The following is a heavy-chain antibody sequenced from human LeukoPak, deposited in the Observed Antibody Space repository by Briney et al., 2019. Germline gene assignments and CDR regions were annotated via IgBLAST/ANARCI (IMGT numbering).Heavy chain of an antibody. CDR2: INHSGST. CDR1: GGSFSGYY. CDR3: ARAGAARPAGGYFGY. Sequence: SETLSLTCAVYGGSFSGYYWSWIRQPPGKGLEWIGEINHSGSTNYNPSLKSRVTISVDTSKNQFSLKLSSVTAADTAVYYCARAGAARPAGGYFGYWGQGTLVTVSS. D-gene: IGHD6-6*01. V-gene: IGHV4-34*01. J-gene: IGHJ4*02.